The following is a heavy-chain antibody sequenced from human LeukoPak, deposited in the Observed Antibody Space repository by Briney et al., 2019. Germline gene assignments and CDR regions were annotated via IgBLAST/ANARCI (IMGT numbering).Heavy chain of an antibody. Sequence: GGSLRLSCVGSGFIFSNLAMHWVRQAPGKGLEWVALISYDGKSKYYADSMKGRFIISRDNSKNTLFLQMSGLRVEDTAVYYCAREEQELVRDYYYYMDVWGKGTTVTVSS. V-gene: IGHV3-30*15. CDR2: ISYDGKSK. D-gene: IGHD1-7*01. J-gene: IGHJ6*03. CDR3: AREEQELVRDYYYYMDV. CDR1: GFIFSNLA.